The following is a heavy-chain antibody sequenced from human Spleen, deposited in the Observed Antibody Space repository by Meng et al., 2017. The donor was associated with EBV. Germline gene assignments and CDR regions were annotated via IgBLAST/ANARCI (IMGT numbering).Heavy chain of an antibody. CDR2: VSPYNGYT. CDR1: GYTFIHYG. CDR3: ARDRSEMAGSWGGY. J-gene: IGHJ4*01. V-gene: IGHV1-18*01. D-gene: IGHD5-24*01. Sequence: QVKLVQSGTEVKKPGASVTVSCKASGYTFIHYGINWVRQAPGQGLEWMGWVSPYNGYTSYAQNLKGRVTMTTDTSTNTAYMTLRSLRSDDTAVYYCARDRSEMAGSWGGYWGQGSLVTVSS.